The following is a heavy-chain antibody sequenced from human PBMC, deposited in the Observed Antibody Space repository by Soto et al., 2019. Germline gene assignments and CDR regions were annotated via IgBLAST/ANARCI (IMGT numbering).Heavy chain of an antibody. D-gene: IGHD4-17*01. J-gene: IGHJ6*02. V-gene: IGHV4-59*01. CDR2: IYYSGST. CDR3: ARDRTVTTDYYYYYGMDV. CDR1: GGSISSYY. Sequence: SETLSLTCTVSGGSISSYYWSWIRQPPGKGLEWIGYIYYSGSTNYNPSIKSRVNISVDTSKNQFSLKLSSVTAADTAVYCCARDRTVTTDYYYYYGMDVWGQGTTVTVSS.